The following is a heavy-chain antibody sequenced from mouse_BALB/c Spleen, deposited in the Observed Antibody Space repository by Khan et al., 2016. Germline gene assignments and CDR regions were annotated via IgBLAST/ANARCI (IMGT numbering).Heavy chain of an antibody. CDR2: ISYSGST. CDR3: ATTGVARRFAY. CDR1: GHSITSDYA. Sequence: EVQLQESGPGLVKPSQSLSLTCTVTGHSITSDYAWNWIRQFPGNKLEWMGYISYSGSTSYNPSLKSRISNTRDTSKNQFFLQLNSVTTENKDTYYCATTGVARRFAYWGQGTLVTVTA. V-gene: IGHV3-2*02. D-gene: IGHD1-1*01. J-gene: IGHJ3*01.